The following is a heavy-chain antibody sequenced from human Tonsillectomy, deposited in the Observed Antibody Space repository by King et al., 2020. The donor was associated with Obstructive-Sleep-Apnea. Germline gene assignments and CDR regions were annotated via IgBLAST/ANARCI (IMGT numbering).Heavy chain of an antibody. CDR3: ARGGGSSQLDY. D-gene: IGHD2-15*01. Sequence: QLQESGPGLVKPSETLSLTCTVSGYSISSGYYWGWIRQPPGKGLEWIGTIFHSGSTYYNPSLKSRVTISVDTSKNQFSLKLSSVNAADTAVYYCARGGGSSQLDYWGQGTLVTVSS. J-gene: IGHJ4*02. CDR2: IFHSGST. V-gene: IGHV4-38-2*02. CDR1: GYSISSGYY.